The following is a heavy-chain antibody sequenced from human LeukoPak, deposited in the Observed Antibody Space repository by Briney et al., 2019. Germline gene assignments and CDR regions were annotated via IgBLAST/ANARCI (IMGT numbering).Heavy chain of an antibody. CDR1: GGSISSSSYY. CDR3: ARNTDSSGYYQMDSYYYYYMDV. CDR2: IYYSGST. J-gene: IGHJ6*03. D-gene: IGHD3-22*01. V-gene: IGHV4-39*01. Sequence: SSETLSLTCTVSGGSISSSSYYWGWIRQPPGKGLEWIGSIYYSGSTYYNPSLKSRVTISVDTSKNQFSLKLSSVTAADTAVYYCARNTDSSGYYQMDSYYYYYMDVWGKGTTVTVSS.